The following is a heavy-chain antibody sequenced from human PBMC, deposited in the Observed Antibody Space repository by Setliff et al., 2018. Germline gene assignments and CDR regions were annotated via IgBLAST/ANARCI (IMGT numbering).Heavy chain of an antibody. CDR3: VREGYSEYFQD. Sequence: SETLSLTCTVSGGSISGASIRSYYWSWIRQPPGKGLEWIGFISYSGITTYNVSLKSRVSISVDTSKNQLSLTLSSVTAADTAVYYCVREGYSEYFQDWGRGTLVTVSS. V-gene: IGHV4-61*01. CDR2: ISYSGIT. D-gene: IGHD1-1*01. J-gene: IGHJ1*01. CDR1: GGSISGASIRSYY.